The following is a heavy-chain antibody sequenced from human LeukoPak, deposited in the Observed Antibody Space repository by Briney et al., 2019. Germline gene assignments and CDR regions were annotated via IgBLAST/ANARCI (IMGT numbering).Heavy chain of an antibody. CDR1: GFNLNSYA. CDR2: IRHDEANS. V-gene: IGHV3-30*02. CDR3: AKEYTPSSPLGELDS. D-gene: IGHD6-6*01. J-gene: IGHJ4*02. Sequence: PGGSLRLSCAVSGFNLNSYAMHWVRQAPGKGLAWVAVIRHDEANSFYADSVQGRFTISRDTSKKLLCLQMNSLRVEDTAVYYCAKEYTPSSPLGELDSWGQGTLVTVSS.